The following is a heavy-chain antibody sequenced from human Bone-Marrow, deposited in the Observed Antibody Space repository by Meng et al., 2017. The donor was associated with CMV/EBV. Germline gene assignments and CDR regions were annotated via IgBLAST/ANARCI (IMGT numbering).Heavy chain of an antibody. CDR1: GGSISSSSYY. CDR2: IYYSGTT. D-gene: IGHD2-2*01. CDR3: VRDPELLVPAAATYYYYYGMDV. V-gene: IGHV4-39*07. Sequence: SETLSLTCTVSGGSISSSSYYWGWIRQPPGKGLEWIGSIYYSGTTYYNPSLRSRVTISSDTSKNQFSLKLTSVTAADTAVYYCVRDPELLVPAAATYYYYYGMDVWGQGTTVTVSS. J-gene: IGHJ6*02.